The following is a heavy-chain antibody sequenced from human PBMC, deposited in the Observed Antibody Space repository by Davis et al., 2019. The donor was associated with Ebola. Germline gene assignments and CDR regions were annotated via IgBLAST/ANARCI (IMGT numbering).Heavy chain of an antibody. D-gene: IGHD1-26*01. CDR1: GFPFSSYA. CDR2: ISSNGGST. V-gene: IGHV3-64*04. Sequence: GGSLRLSCSASGFPFSSYAMHWVRQAPGKGLEYVSAISSNGGSTYYADSVKGRFTISRDNAENTLYLQMNSLRVEDTAVYYCARGPARSGSYYVGDYWGQGILVTVSS. J-gene: IGHJ4*02. CDR3: ARGPARSGSYYVGDY.